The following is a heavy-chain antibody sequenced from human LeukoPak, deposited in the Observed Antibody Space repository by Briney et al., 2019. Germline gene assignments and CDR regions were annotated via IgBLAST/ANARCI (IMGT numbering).Heavy chain of an antibody. V-gene: IGHV4-39*07. CDR2: ISYTGST. Sequence: SETLSLTCTVSGGSISSTSSYWGWVRQPPGKGVEWIGSISYTGSTYNNLSLKSRVAISIDTSKNQFSLKLSSVTAADTAVYYCARVYYDSSGYPYYYYYYMDVWGKGTTVTVSS. CDR3: ARVYYDSSGYPYYYYYYMDV. D-gene: IGHD3-22*01. CDR1: GGSISSTSSY. J-gene: IGHJ6*03.